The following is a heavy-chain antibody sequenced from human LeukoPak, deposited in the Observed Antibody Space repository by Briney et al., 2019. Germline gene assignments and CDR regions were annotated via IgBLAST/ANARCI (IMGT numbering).Heavy chain of an antibody. V-gene: IGHV1-69*06. CDR1: GGTFSSYA. CDR2: IIPIFGTA. CDR3: ARGGGSGSYYNDYYYMDV. J-gene: IGHJ6*03. Sequence: ASVKVSCKASGGTFSSYAISWVRQAPGQGLEWMGGIIPIFGTANYAQKFQGRVTITADKSTSTAYMELSSLRSEDTAVYYCARGGGSGSYYNDYYYMDVWGKGTTVTASS. D-gene: IGHD3-10*01.